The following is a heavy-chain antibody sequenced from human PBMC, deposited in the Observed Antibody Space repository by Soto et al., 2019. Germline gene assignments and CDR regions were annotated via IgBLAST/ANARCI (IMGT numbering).Heavy chain of an antibody. CDR3: AVVLRAYANYFDY. CDR2: INPNSGGT. J-gene: IGHJ4*02. D-gene: IGHD2-2*01. Sequence: ASVKVSCKASGYTFTGYYMHWVRQAPGQGLEWMGWINPNSGGTNYAQKFQGRVTMTRDTSISTAYMELSRLRSDDTAVYYCAVVLRAYANYFDYRDTGILRTVFS. V-gene: IGHV1-2*02. CDR1: GYTFTGYY.